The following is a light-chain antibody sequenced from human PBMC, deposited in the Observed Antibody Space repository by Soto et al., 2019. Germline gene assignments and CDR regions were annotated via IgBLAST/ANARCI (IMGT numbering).Light chain of an antibody. J-gene: IGKJ1*01. CDR3: QQSYTTPRT. V-gene: IGKV1-39*01. CDR2: GAS. CDR1: QTIRTS. Sequence: QMTQSPSSLSASVGARVTITCRASQTIRTSLNWYPQKPGKAPKLLIYGASTLQSGVPSRFSGTGAATDFTLTISSLQPEDFAIYYCQQSYTTPRTFGQGTKVEV.